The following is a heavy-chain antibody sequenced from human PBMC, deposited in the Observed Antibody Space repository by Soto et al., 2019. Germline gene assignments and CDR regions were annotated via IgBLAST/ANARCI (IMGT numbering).Heavy chain of an antibody. Sequence: PGGSLRLSCAASGFTFSNAWMSWVRQAPGKGLEWVGRIKSKTDGGTTDYAAPVKGRFTISRDDSKNTLYLQMNSLKTEDTAVYYCTTTDNFITFGGVIAPYFAYGGQGTRVTVAT. CDR3: TTTDNFITFGGVIAPYFAY. V-gene: IGHV3-15*01. CDR1: GFTFSNAW. CDR2: IKSKTDGGTT. J-gene: IGHJ4*02. D-gene: IGHD3-16*02.